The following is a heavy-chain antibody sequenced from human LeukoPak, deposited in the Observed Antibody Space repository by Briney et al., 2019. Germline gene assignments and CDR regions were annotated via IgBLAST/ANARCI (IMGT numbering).Heavy chain of an antibody. CDR2: ISYDGSNK. J-gene: IGHJ4*02. CDR3: ARDLDSLYYFDY. Sequence: PGASLRLSCAASGFTFSSYAMHWVRQAPGKGLGWVAVISYDGSNKYYADSVRGRFTISRDNSKNTLYLQMNSLRAEDTAVYYCARDLDSLYYFDYWGQGTLVTVSS. V-gene: IGHV3-30-3*01. D-gene: IGHD3/OR15-3a*01. CDR1: GFTFSSYA.